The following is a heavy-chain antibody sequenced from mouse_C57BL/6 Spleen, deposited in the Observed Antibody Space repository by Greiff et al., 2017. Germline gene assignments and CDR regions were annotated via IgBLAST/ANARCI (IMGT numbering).Heavy chain of an antibody. CDR1: GYTFTSYW. CDR2: IDPSDSYT. D-gene: IGHD4-1*01. V-gene: IGHV1-50*01. Sequence: VQLQQSGAELVKPGASVKLSCKASGYTFTSYWMQWVKQRPGQGLEWIGEIDPSDSYTNYNQKFKGKATLTVDTSSSTAYMQLSSLTSEDSAVYYCARTGTRRYYFDYWGQGTTLTVSS. CDR3: ARTGTRRYYFDY. J-gene: IGHJ2*01.